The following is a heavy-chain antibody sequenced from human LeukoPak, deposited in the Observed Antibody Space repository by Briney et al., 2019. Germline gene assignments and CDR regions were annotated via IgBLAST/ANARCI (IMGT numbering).Heavy chain of an antibody. V-gene: IGHV4-59*01. J-gene: IGHJ5*02. CDR1: GGSISSNY. D-gene: IGHD3-16*01. CDR2: VYYSGST. CDR3: AKHLTNAYYDMIWFDP. Sequence: SETLSLTCTVSGGSISSNYWRWIRQPPGEGPEWMGYVYYSGSTNYYPSLKSRLTISVDTSQNQFSLKLSSVTAADTAVYYCAKHLTNAYYDMIWFDPWGQGTLVTVSS.